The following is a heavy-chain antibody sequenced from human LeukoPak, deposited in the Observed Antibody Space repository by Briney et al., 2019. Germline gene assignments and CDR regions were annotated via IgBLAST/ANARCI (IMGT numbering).Heavy chain of an antibody. CDR1: GYTFTAYQ. Sequence: ASVKVSCKASGYTFTAYQMHWVRQAPGQGPEWMGRINPYTGGTDYAQKFQGRVTITTDESTSTAYMELSSLRSEDTAVYYCARVPYGSGFYYYMDVWGKGTTVTVSS. CDR3: ARVPYGSGFYYYMDV. V-gene: IGHV1-2*06. J-gene: IGHJ6*03. D-gene: IGHD3-10*01. CDR2: INPYTGGT.